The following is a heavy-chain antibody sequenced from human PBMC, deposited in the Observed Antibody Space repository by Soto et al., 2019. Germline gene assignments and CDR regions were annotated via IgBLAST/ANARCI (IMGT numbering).Heavy chain of an antibody. CDR3: ASAPSYYYDSSGYYWA. D-gene: IGHD3-22*01. CDR1: GFTFSSYG. V-gene: IGHV3-33*01. CDR2: IWYDGSNK. Sequence: PVGSLRLSCAASGFTFSSYGMHWVRQAPGKGLEWVAVIWYDGSNKYYADSVKGRFTISRDNSKNTLYLQMNSLRAEDTAVYYCASAPSYYYDSSGYYWAWGQGTLVTVSS. J-gene: IGHJ5*02.